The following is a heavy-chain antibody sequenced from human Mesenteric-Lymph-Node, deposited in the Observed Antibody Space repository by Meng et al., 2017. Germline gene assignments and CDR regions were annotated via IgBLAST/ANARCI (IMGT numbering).Heavy chain of an antibody. CDR3: AKLTGEGYYYYYYGMDV. Sequence: GGSLRLSCAASGFTFSSYAMSWVRQAPGKGLEWVSAISGSGGSTYYADSVKGRFTISRDNSKNTLYLQMNSLRAEDKAVYYCAKLTGEGYYYYYYGMDVWGQGTTVTVSS. CDR2: ISGSGGST. D-gene: IGHD7-27*01. J-gene: IGHJ6*02. V-gene: IGHV3-23*01. CDR1: GFTFSSYA.